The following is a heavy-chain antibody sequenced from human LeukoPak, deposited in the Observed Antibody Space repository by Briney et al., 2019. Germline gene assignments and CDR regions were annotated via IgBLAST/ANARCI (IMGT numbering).Heavy chain of an antibody. CDR1: GGSISSSSYY. CDR2: IYYSGST. J-gene: IGHJ4*02. D-gene: IGHD4-17*01. V-gene: IGHV4-39*01. Sequence: SETLSLTCTVSGGSISSSSYYWGWIRQPPGKGLGWIGNIYYSGSTYYNPSLKSRVTISVDTSKNQFSLKLSSVTAADTAVYYCARQDYGDYAFDYWGQGTLVTVSS. CDR3: ARQDYGDYAFDY.